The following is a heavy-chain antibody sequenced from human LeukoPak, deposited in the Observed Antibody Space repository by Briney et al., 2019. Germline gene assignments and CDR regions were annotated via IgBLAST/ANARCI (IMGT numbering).Heavy chain of an antibody. Sequence: GGSLRLSCAASGFTFSAYSMKWVRQAPGKGLEWVSYISDSGAMYYADSVRGRFTISRENAQNSLFLQMNSLRAEDTAVYYCARDGGYSGYDADCWGQGTLVTVSS. CDR2: ISDSGAM. J-gene: IGHJ4*02. CDR1: GFTFSAYS. V-gene: IGHV3-48*01. CDR3: ARDGGYSGYDADC. D-gene: IGHD5-12*01.